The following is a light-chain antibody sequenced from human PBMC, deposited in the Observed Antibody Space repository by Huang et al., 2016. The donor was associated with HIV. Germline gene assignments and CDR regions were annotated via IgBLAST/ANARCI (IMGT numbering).Light chain of an antibody. J-gene: IGKJ1*01. CDR1: LSISR. CDR3: QQYDDWPPWT. Sequence: EIVMTQSPPTLSVSSGERATLSCRASLSISRLAWYQQKPGQAPRLLIYDASSRATGIPPRFRGAGSWTDCTLTISSLQSGDFALYYCQQYDDWPPWTCGQGTKVEIK. CDR2: DAS. V-gene: IGKV3-15*01.